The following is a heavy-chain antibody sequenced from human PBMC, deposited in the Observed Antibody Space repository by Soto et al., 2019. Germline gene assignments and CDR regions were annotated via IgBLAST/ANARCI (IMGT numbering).Heavy chain of an antibody. CDR2: IWYDGSNK. CDR1: GFTFSSYG. Sequence: GGSLRLSCAASGFTFSSYGMHWVRQAPGKGLEWVAVIWYDGSNKYYADSVKGRFTISRDNSKNTLYLQMNSLRAEDTAVYYCARVDIAMAAMATYIVATSYGMDVWGQGTTVTVSS. CDR3: ARVDIAMAAMATYIVATSYGMDV. D-gene: IGHD5-12*01. V-gene: IGHV3-33*01. J-gene: IGHJ6*02.